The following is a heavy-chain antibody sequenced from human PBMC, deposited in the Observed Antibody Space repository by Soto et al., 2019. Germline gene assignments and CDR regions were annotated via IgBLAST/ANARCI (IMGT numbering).Heavy chain of an antibody. CDR2: IHYSGYT. D-gene: IGHD3-22*01. J-gene: IGHJ4*02. V-gene: IGHV4-39*01. Sequence: PSETLSLTCTVSGGSIRSSSYYWGWNRHPPGKGLEWIGSIHYSGYTYYNPSLKSRVTISVDTSKNQFSLKLSSVTAADTAVYYCGRLVYDSSGYRPGWGQGTLVTVSS. CDR1: GGSIRSSSYY. CDR3: GRLVYDSSGYRPG.